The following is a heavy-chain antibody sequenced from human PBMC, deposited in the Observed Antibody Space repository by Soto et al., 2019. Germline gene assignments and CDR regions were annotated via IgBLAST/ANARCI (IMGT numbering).Heavy chain of an antibody. CDR1: GGSISSSSYY. J-gene: IGHJ4*02. Sequence: SETLSLTCTVSGGSISSSSYYWGWIRQPPGKGLEWIGSIYYSGSTYYNPSLKSRVTISLDKSKSQFSLKLNSVTAADSAVYFCARLEGLATISYYFDYWGQGTLVTVSS. CDR3: ARLEGLATISYYFDY. V-gene: IGHV4-39*01. D-gene: IGHD3-9*01. CDR2: IYYSGST.